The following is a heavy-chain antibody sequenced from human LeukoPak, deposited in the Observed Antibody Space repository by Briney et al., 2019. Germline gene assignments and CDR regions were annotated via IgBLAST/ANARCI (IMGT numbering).Heavy chain of an antibody. V-gene: IGHV4-4*07. J-gene: IGHJ6*02. Sequence: SETLSLTCSVSGGSISTYYWSWIRQPAGKGLEWIGRVYRSGDTNHNPSLKSRVTMSVDTSKNQISLRLRSVTAADTAVYYCARDDFEYSVHNGMDVWGQGTTVTVSS. D-gene: IGHD3-9*01. CDR2: VYRSGDT. CDR3: ARDDFEYSVHNGMDV. CDR1: GGSISTYY.